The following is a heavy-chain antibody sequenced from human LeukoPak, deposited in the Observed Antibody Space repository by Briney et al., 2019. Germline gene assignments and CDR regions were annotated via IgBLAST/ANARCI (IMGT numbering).Heavy chain of an antibody. CDR3: AKRYYYDSSGYYSSAFDI. V-gene: IGHV1-69*05. J-gene: IGHJ3*02. CDR1: GGTFSSYA. Sequence: SVKVTCKASGGTFSSYAISWVRQAPGQGLEWMGGIIPIFGTANYAQKFQGRVTITTDESTSTAYMELSSLRSEDTAVYYCAKRYYYDSSGYYSSAFDIWGQGTMVTVSS. CDR2: IIPIFGTA. D-gene: IGHD3-22*01.